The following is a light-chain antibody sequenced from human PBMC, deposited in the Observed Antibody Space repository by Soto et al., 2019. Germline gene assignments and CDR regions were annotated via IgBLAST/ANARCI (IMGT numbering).Light chain of an antibody. J-gene: IGLJ1*01. CDR3: SSYTSSSTSYV. Sequence: QSVLTQPASVSGSPGQSITISCTGTSSDVGGYNYVSWYQQHPGKAPKLMIYDVSNRPSGASNRFSGSKSGNTASLTISGLLAEDEADYYCSSYTSSSTSYVFGTGTKVPVL. CDR1: SSDVGGYNY. V-gene: IGLV2-14*01. CDR2: DVS.